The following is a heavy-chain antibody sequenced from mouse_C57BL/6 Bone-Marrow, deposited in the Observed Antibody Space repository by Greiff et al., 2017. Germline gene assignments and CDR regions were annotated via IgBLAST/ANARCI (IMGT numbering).Heavy chain of an antibody. CDR2: NNPYDSET. CDR3: ASYGSSYGYCDV. CDR1: GYTFTSYW. D-gene: IGHD1-1*01. Sequence: VQLQQPGAELVRPGASVKLSCKASGYTFTSYWMHWIKQRPGQGLEWIGTNNPYDSETHYNQKFKDKATLTVDKASSTAYMQLGSLTSEDSAVYYCASYGSSYGYCDVWGAGTTVTGSS. V-gene: IGHV1-61*01. J-gene: IGHJ1*01.